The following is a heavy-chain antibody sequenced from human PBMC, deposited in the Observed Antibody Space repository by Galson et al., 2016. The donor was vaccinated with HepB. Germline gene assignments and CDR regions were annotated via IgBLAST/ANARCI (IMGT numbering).Heavy chain of an antibody. Sequence: SVKVSCKASGYSFTGYYMHWVRQAPGQGPEWVGWINPDSGGTNYAQRFQGRVTMTRDTSTRTAYMELSRLTSDDTAVYYCATTVQGKAFDIWGQGTMVTVSS. V-gene: IGHV1-2*02. CDR2: INPDSGGT. CDR3: ATTVQGKAFDI. J-gene: IGHJ3*02. CDR1: GYSFTGYY. D-gene: IGHD4-17*01.